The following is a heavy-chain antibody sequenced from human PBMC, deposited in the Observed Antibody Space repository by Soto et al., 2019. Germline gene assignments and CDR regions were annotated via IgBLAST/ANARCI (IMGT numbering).Heavy chain of an antibody. CDR3: ARDSYGYYSGYDDYFDY. CDR1: GFTFSSYG. V-gene: IGHV3-33*01. Sequence: QVQLVESGGGVVQPGRSLRLSCAASGFTFSSYGMHWVRQAPGKGLEWVAVIWYDGSNKYYADSVKGRFTISRDNSKNTLYLQMNILRAEDTAVYYCARDSYGYYSGYDDYFDYWGQGTLVTVSS. D-gene: IGHD5-12*01. CDR2: IWYDGSNK. J-gene: IGHJ4*02.